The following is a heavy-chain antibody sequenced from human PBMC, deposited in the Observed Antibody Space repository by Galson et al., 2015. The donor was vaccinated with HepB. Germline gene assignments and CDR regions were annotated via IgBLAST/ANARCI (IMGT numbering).Heavy chain of an antibody. V-gene: IGHV1-24*01. J-gene: IGHJ3*01. CDR2: LVPENGDT. CDR3: ATYLGSTGFDF. D-gene: IGHD3-9*01. Sequence: SVTVSCKVSGYNLIELSIHWVRQAPGKGLEWMGNLVPENGDTLLAQKFEGRVRMTEDTSSDTTYMELGSLRSEDTGVYFCATYLGSTGFDFWGQGTMVTVSS. CDR1: GYNLIELS.